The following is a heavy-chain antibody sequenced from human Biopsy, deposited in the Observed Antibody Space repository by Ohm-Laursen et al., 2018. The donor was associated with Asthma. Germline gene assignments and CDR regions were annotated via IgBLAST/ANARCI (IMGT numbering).Heavy chain of an antibody. CDR3: ARAVDYSHYYGMDV. CDR2: ISVYDGNT. D-gene: IGHD3-10*01. V-gene: IGHV1-18*01. CDR1: GYTFNSAG. Sequence: ASVKVSCKTSGYTFNSAGITWVRQAPGQGLEWMGWISVYDGNTKVAQKLQDRVTMITDTSTSTAYMELRSLRSDDTAVYFCARAVDYSHYYGMDVWGQGTTVTVS. J-gene: IGHJ6*02.